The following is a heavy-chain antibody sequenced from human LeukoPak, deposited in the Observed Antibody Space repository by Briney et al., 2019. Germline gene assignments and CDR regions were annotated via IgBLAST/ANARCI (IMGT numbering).Heavy chain of an antibody. V-gene: IGHV4-59*11. CDR3: ARGRYCSGGSCYEYNWFDP. Sequence: SETLSPTCTVSGDSISSHYWSWIRQPPGKGLEWIGYIYYSGSTNYNPSLKSRVTISVDTSKNQFSLKLSSVTAADTAVYYCARGRYCSGGSCYEYNWFDPWGQGTLVTVSS. CDR1: GDSISSHY. CDR2: IYYSGST. D-gene: IGHD2-15*01. J-gene: IGHJ5*02.